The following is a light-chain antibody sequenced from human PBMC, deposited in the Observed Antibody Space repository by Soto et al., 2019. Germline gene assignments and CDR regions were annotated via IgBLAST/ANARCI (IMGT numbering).Light chain of an antibody. CDR1: QSLIHSDGNTY. CDR2: EVS. Sequence: VVMTQSPLSLPVTLGQPASISCRSSQSLIHSDGNTYLNWFQQRPGQSPRRLIYEVSDRVSGVPDRFSGSGSGTDFTLKISRVEAEDVGVYYCMQGTHWPWTFGQGTEVEIK. J-gene: IGKJ1*01. V-gene: IGKV2-30*02. CDR3: MQGTHWPWT.